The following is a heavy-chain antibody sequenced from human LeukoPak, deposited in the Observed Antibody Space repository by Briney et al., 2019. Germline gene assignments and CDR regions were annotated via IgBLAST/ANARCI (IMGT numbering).Heavy chain of an antibody. CDR2: IYYSGST. CDR1: GGSISSYY. D-gene: IGHD3-3*01. V-gene: IGHV4-59*01. CDR3: ARLNDFWSGYFRYFDY. Sequence: PETLSLTCTVSGGSISSYYWSWIRQPPGKGLEWIGYIYYSGSTNYNPSLKSRVTISVDTSKNQFSLKLSSVTAADTAVYYCARLNDFWSGYFRYFDYWGQGTLVTVSS. J-gene: IGHJ4*02.